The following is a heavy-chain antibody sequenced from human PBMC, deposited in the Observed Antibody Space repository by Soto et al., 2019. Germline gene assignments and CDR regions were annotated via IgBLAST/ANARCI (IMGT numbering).Heavy chain of an antibody. J-gene: IGHJ4*01. CDR1: GGSITRRNHY. V-gene: IGHV4-39*01. D-gene: IGHD3-16*01. CDR3: STYSYYDHNNGYHDS. CDR2: IHHTGAT. Sequence: SETLSLTCTVAGGSITRRNHYWGWVRQPPGKGLEWVASIHHTGATYYNPSLRSRIKMSIDTSKNRFSLSLTSVTAADTATYFSSTYSYYDHNNGYHDSWGHGALATVS.